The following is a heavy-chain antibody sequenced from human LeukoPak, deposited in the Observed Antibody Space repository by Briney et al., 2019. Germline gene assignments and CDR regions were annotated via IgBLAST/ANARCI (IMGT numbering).Heavy chain of an antibody. CDR1: GFTFSGYG. J-gene: IGHJ4*02. Sequence: PGGSLRLSCAASGFTFSGYGMHWVRQAPGKGLEWVSGIWWNGSNKYYADSVKGRFTISRDNSKNTLYLQMNSLRAEDTAVYYCAREDWGSRYFDCLSRTEYYVDYWGQGTLVTVSS. V-gene: IGHV3-33*01. CDR2: IWWNGSNK. D-gene: IGHD3-9*01. CDR3: AREDWGSRYFDCLSRTEYYVDY.